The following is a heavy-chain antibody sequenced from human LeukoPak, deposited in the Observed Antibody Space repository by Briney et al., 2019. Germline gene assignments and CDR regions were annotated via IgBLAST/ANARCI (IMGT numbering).Heavy chain of an antibody. CDR3: ARRSGSYYGSGSYLGPDY. CDR2: IYYSGST. J-gene: IGHJ4*02. Sequence: PSETLSLTCTVSGGSISSYYWSWIRQPPGKGLEWIGYIYYSGSTNYNPSLKSRVTISVDTSKNQFSLKLSSVTAADTAVYYCARRSGSYYGSGSYLGPDYWGQGTLVTVSS. D-gene: IGHD3-10*01. CDR1: GGSISSYY. V-gene: IGHV4-59*12.